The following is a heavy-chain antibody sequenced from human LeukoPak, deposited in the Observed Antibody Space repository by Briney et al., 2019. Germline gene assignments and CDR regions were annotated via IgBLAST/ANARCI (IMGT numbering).Heavy chain of an antibody. Sequence: PGGSLRLSCAHSGFTVSMSWISWVRHAQGKGLEWVANIKQDGSEKYYVDSVKGRFTITRDNAKNSLYLQMNSLRGEDTAVFYCARVSCTNGVCYGFDYWGQGTLVTVSS. V-gene: IGHV3-7*01. CDR2: IKQDGSEK. CDR1: GFTVSMSW. CDR3: ARVSCTNGVCYGFDY. D-gene: IGHD2-8*01. J-gene: IGHJ4*02.